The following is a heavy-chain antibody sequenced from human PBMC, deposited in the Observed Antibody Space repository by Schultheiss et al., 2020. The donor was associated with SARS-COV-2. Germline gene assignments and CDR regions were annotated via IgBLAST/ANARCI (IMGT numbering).Heavy chain of an antibody. V-gene: IGHV3-21*05. D-gene: IGHD3-3*01. CDR2: ISSSSSYI. CDR1: GFTFSSYE. Sequence: GGSLRLSCAASGFTFSSYEMNWVRQAPGKGLEWVSYISSSSSYIYYADSVKGRFTISRDNAKNTLYLQVNSLRAEDTAIYYCARNFGASVGYDYWGQGTLVTVSS. J-gene: IGHJ4*02. CDR3: ARNFGASVGYDY.